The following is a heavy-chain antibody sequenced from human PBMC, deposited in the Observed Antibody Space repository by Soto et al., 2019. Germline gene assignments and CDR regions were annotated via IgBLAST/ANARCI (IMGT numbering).Heavy chain of an antibody. CDR1: GYTFTSYG. V-gene: IGHV1-18*01. D-gene: IGHD3-22*01. CDR3: ARVRDYYDSSGYYVDY. J-gene: IGHJ4*02. CDR2: ISAYNGNT. Sequence: ASVKVSCKASGYTFTSYGISWVRQAPGQGLEWVGWISAYNGNTNYAQKLQGRVTMTTDTSTSTAYMELRSLRSDDTAVYYCARVRDYYDSSGYYVDYWGQGTLVTVSS.